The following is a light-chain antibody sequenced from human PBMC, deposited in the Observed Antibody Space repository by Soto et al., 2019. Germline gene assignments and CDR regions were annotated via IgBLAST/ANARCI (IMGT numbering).Light chain of an antibody. CDR3: ISFTSNSQWV. CDR1: SSDVGGYNY. V-gene: IGLV2-14*01. CDR2: EVS. J-gene: IGLJ3*02. Sequence: QSALTQPASVSGSPGQSITISCTGSSSDVGGYNYVSWYQQHPVKAPKLMIYEVSNRPSGVSNHFSGSKSGNTASLTISGLQAEDEADYYCISFTSNSQWVFGGGTKDTVL.